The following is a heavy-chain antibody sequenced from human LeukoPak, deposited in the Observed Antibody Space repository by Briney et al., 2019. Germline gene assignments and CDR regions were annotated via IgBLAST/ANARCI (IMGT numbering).Heavy chain of an antibody. CDR3: ARVGCWGSTNDFDY. CDR2: SNWNGDST. J-gene: IGHJ4*02. V-gene: IGHV3-20*01. Sequence: GGSLRLSCAASGFTFDDYGMSWVRQAPGKGLEWVSRSNWNGDSTGYAASVKGRFTISRDNAKNSLYLQMNSLGAEDTALYHCARVGCWGSTNDFDYWGQGTLVTVSP. D-gene: IGHD2-8*01. CDR1: GFTFDDYG.